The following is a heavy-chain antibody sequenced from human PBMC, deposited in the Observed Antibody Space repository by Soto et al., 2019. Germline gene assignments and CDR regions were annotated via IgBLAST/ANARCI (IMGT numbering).Heavy chain of an antibody. CDR2: IWYDGSNK. V-gene: IGHV3-33*01. CDR1: GFTFSSYG. D-gene: IGHD2-21*01. CDR3: ARDLGTGGGDYAFDI. J-gene: IGHJ3*02. Sequence: QVQLVESGGGVVQPGRSLRLSCAASGFTFSSYGMHWVRQAPGKGLEWVAVIWYDGSNKYYADSVKGRFTISRDNSKNTLYLQMNSLRAEDTAVYYCARDLGTGGGDYAFDIWGQGTMVTVSS.